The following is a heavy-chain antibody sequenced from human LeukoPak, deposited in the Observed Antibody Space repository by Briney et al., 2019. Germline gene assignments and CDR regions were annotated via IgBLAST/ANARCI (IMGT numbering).Heavy chain of an antibody. J-gene: IGHJ4*02. D-gene: IGHD6-19*01. CDR3: ARDLKRGYSSGRYSWGTGSSNDF. V-gene: IGHV1-18*01. CDR2: ISPYNSNT. CDR1: DYTFTSYG. Sequence: GASVKVSCKASDYTFTSYGISWVRQAPGQGLEWMGWISPYNSNTYYAQNLQGRVTMTTDTSTSTTYMELRSLRSDDTAVYYCARDLKRGYSSGRYSWGTGSSNDFWGQGTLVTVSS.